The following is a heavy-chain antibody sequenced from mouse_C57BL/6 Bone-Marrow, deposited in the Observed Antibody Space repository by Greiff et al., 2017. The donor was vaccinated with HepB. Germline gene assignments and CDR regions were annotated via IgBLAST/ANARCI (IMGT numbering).Heavy chain of an antibody. D-gene: IGHD1-1*01. Sequence: EVQLQESGPELVKPGASVKISCKASGYSFTDYNMNWVKQSNGKSLEWIRVINPNYGTTSYNQKFKGKATLTVDQSSSTAYMQLNSLTSEDSAVYYCARFTTVVASYWYFDVWGTGTTVTVSS. CDR3: ARFTTVVASYWYFDV. CDR1: GYSFTDYN. J-gene: IGHJ1*03. V-gene: IGHV1-39*01. CDR2: INPNYGTT.